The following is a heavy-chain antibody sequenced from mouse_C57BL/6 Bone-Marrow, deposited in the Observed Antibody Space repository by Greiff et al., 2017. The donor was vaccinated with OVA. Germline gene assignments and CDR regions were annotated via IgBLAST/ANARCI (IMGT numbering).Heavy chain of an antibody. V-gene: IGHV14-4*01. CDR2: IDPENGDT. D-gene: IGHD1-1*01. Sequence: VQLQQSGAELVRPGASVKLSCTASGFNINDDYMHWVKQRPEQGLEWIGWIDPENGDTEYASKFQGKATITADTSSNTAYLQLSSLTSEDTAVYYCTAIHLLRPFAYWGQGTLVTVSA. CDR3: TAIHLLRPFAY. J-gene: IGHJ3*01. CDR1: GFNINDDY.